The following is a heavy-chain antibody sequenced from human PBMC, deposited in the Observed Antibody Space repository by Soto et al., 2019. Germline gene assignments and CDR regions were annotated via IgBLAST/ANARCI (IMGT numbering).Heavy chain of an antibody. Sequence: PGGSLRLSCAASGFTFSSYAMSWVRQAPGKGLEWVSAISGSGGSTYYADSVKGRFTISRDNSKNTLYLQMNSLRAEDTAVYYCAKGYSSGWPTVLEYFQHWGQGTLVTVSS. V-gene: IGHV3-23*01. J-gene: IGHJ1*01. CDR2: ISGSGGST. D-gene: IGHD6-19*01. CDR1: GFTFSSYA. CDR3: AKGYSSGWPTVLEYFQH.